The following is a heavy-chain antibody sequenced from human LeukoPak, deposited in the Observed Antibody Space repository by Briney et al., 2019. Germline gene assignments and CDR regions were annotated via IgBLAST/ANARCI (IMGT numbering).Heavy chain of an antibody. CDR2: MNPNSGNT. Sequence: ASVKVSCKASGYTFTSYDINWVRQATGQGLEWMGWMNPNSGNTGYAQKFQGRVTMTRNTSISTAYMELSSLRSEDAAVYYCARGTDYYDFWSGYRNWFDPWGQGTLVTVSS. D-gene: IGHD3-3*01. J-gene: IGHJ5*02. V-gene: IGHV1-8*01. CDR1: GYTFTSYD. CDR3: ARGTDYYDFWSGYRNWFDP.